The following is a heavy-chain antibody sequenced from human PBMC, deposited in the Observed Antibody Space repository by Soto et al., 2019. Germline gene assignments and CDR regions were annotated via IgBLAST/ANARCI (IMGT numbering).Heavy chain of an antibody. CDR2: ISSTSWTI. CDR1: GFTFTSLE. CDR3: ARGPSAAAPLSDWYFDL. D-gene: IGHD2-2*01. Sequence: GGSLRLSCAASGFTFTSLEVNWVRQAPGKGLEWVSHISSTSWTIYYADSVQGRFTISRDNAKSSLHLQMNSLRDEDTAVYYCARGPSAAAPLSDWYFDLWGRGTLVTVSS. V-gene: IGHV3-48*02. J-gene: IGHJ2*01.